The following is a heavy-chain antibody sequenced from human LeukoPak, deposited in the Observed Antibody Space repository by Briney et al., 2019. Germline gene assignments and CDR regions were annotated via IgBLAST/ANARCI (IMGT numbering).Heavy chain of an antibody. CDR1: GGSISSYY. V-gene: IGHV4-59*01. D-gene: IGHD1-26*01. CDR2: IYYSGST. CDR3: ASTKGELGFDY. Sequence: PSETLSLTCTVSGGSISSYYWSWIRQPPGKGLEWIGYIYYSGSTNYNPSLKSRVTISVDTSKNQFSLKLSSVTAADTAVYYCASTKGELGFDYWGQGTLVTVSS. J-gene: IGHJ4*02.